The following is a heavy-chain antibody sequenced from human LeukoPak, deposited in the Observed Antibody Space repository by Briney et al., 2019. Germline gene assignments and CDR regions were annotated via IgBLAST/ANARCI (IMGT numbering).Heavy chain of an antibody. CDR3: AKDRGIHLWHYYGVDV. CDR1: GFTFSSYA. Sequence: GRSLRLSCAASGFTFSSYAMHWVRQAPGKGLEWVAVISYDGSNKYYADSVKGRFTMSRDNSENTVYLQMNSLRAEDTAVYYCAKDRGIHLWHYYGVDVWGQGTTVTVTS. D-gene: IGHD5-18*01. J-gene: IGHJ6*02. V-gene: IGHV3-30*18. CDR2: ISYDGSNK.